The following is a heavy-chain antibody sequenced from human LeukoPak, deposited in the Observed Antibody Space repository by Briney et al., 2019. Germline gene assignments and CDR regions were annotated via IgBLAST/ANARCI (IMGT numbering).Heavy chain of an antibody. Sequence: SETLSLTCSMSGNSIGSDYYWGWVRPSPGKGLEWIGSVHRGGSSKYNPSLQSRVTISLDTSQNQFSLRLTSVTAADTAVYYCAREVYDFWSGYLRYYMDVWGKGTTVTVSS. CDR1: GNSIGSDYY. CDR2: VHRGGSS. V-gene: IGHV4-38-2*02. J-gene: IGHJ6*03. CDR3: AREVYDFWSGYLRYYMDV. D-gene: IGHD3-3*01.